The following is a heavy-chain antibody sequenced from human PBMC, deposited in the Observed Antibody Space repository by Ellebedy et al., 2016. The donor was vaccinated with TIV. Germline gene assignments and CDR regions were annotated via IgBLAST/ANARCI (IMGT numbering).Heavy chain of an antibody. D-gene: IGHD4-23*01. CDR1: GFTFGDYA. V-gene: IGHV3-49*03. Sequence: GESLKISCTASGFTFGDYAMSWFRQAPGKGLEWVGFIRSKAYGGTTEYAASVKGRFSISRDDSKSIAYLQMNSLKTEDTAVYYCTRDRFGGKRGDAFDIWGQGTMVTVSS. CDR2: IRSKAYGGTT. CDR3: TRDRFGGKRGDAFDI. J-gene: IGHJ3*02.